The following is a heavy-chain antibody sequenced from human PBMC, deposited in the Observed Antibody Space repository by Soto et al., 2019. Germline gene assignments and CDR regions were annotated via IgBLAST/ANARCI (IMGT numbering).Heavy chain of an antibody. Sequence: QVQLQESGPGLVKPSQTLSLTCTVSGRSVSSGGYYWTWIRQHPGRGLEWIGYIYHIGSPYYNPSLESRVTISLDTSKNQFSLNLTSVTAEDTAIYYCVRDRAMDSSGHWFDTWGQGTLVSVSS. V-gene: IGHV4-31*03. J-gene: IGHJ5*02. D-gene: IGHD3-22*01. CDR1: GRSVSSGGYY. CDR2: IYHIGSP. CDR3: VRDRAMDSSGHWFDT.